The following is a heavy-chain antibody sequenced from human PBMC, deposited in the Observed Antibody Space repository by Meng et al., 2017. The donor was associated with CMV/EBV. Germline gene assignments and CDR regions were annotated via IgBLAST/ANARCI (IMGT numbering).Heavy chain of an antibody. J-gene: IGHJ4*02. V-gene: IGHV3-11*04. CDR1: GFTFSDYY. CDR2: ISSSGSTI. Sequence: SGFTFSDYYMSWIRQAPGKGLEWVLYISSSGSTIYYADSVKGRFTISRDNAKNSLYLQMNSLRAEDTAVYYCARWGATVVVPAASDYWGQGTLVTVSS. CDR3: ARWGATVVVPAASDY. D-gene: IGHD2-2*01.